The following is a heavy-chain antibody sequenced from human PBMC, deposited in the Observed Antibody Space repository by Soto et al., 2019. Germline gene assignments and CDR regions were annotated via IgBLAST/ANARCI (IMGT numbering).Heavy chain of an antibody. Sequence: EVQLVESGGGLVQPGGSLRLSCAASGFTFSSYSMNWVRQAPGKGLEWVSSISSSSSYIYYADSVKGRFTISRDNAKNSLYLQMNSLRAEDTAVYYCARDLQPNFDYWGQGTLVTVSS. CDR1: GFTFSSYS. D-gene: IGHD6-13*01. J-gene: IGHJ4*02. CDR2: ISSSSSYI. V-gene: IGHV3-21*01. CDR3: ARDLQPNFDY.